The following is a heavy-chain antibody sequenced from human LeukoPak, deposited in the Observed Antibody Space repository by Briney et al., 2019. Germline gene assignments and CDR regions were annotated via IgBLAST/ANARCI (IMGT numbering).Heavy chain of an antibody. V-gene: IGHV3-21*01. CDR1: GFTFSSYS. CDR2: ISGVSTYI. Sequence: GGSLRLSCAASGFTFSSYSMVWVRQASGRGLEWVSSISGVSTYIHYIDSVKGRFTISRDNAKNSLYLHINSLRAEDTAVYYCARGGSETAPSGRYTDYWGQGTLVTVSS. J-gene: IGHJ4*02. CDR3: ARGGSETAPSGRYTDY. D-gene: IGHD5-12*01.